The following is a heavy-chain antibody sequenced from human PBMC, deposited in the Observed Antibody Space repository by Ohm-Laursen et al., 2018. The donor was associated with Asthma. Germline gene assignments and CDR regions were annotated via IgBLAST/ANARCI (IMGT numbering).Heavy chain of an antibody. CDR2: INPLGYEK. J-gene: IGHJ1*01. Sequence: SLRLSCAASGVAFTDSWMSWVRQLPGGSLEWVAKINPLGYEKYYMDSVRGRFTTSRDNAKNFVYLQMDSLRVDDTALYYCARIGPEWELPGREYSLIHWGQGTLVTVSS. CDR1: GVAFTDSW. CDR3: ARIGPEWELPGREYSLIH. V-gene: IGHV3-7*01. D-gene: IGHD1-26*01.